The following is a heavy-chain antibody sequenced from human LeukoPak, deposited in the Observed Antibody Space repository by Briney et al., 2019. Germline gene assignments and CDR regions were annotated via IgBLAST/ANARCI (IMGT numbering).Heavy chain of an antibody. Sequence: ETLSLTCAVSGGSISNKNYFWGWTRQPPGKGLEWVSPLSSSSSYICYADSVKGRFTISRDNAKNSLYLQMNSLRAEDTAVYYCAREEASSGWYPGRFDPWGQGTLVTVSS. CDR2: LSSSSSYI. CDR3: AREEASSGWYPGRFDP. CDR1: GGSISNKNYF. J-gene: IGHJ5*02. D-gene: IGHD6-19*01. V-gene: IGHV3-21*01.